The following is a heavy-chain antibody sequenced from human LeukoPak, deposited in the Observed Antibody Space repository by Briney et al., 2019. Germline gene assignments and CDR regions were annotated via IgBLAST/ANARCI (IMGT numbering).Heavy chain of an antibody. D-gene: IGHD6-13*01. CDR1: GGSISSSSYY. Sequence: PSETLSLTCTVSGGSISSSSYYWGWIRQPPGKGLEWIGSIYYSGSTYYNPSLKSRVTISVDTSKNQFSLKLSSVTAADTAVYYCARLELWAAALGWGQGTLVTVSS. V-gene: IGHV4-39*01. CDR2: IYYSGST. CDR3: ARLELWAAALG. J-gene: IGHJ4*02.